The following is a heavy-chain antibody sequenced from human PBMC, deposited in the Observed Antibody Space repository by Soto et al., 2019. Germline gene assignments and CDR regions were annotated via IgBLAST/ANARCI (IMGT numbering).Heavy chain of an antibody. J-gene: IGHJ4*02. V-gene: IGHV1-69*02. CDR2: IIPILGIA. Sequence: QVQLVQSGAEVKKPGSSVKVSCKASGGTFSSYTISWVRQAPGQGLEWVGRIIPILGIANYAQKFQGRVTITADKSTSTAYMELSSLRSEDTAVYYCAVELGSDYGDPDHDYWGQGTLVTVSS. D-gene: IGHD4-17*01. CDR1: GGTFSSYT. CDR3: AVELGSDYGDPDHDY.